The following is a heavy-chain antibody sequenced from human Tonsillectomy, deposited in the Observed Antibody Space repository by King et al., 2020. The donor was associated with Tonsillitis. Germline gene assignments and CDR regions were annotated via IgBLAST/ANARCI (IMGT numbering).Heavy chain of an antibody. CDR3: ARNRDYGDYVDF. CDR2: IYHSGPT. Sequence: QLQESGPGLVRPSQTLSLICSVSGDSLTSGGYFWSWIRQHPDKGLEWIGSIYHSGPTYHTPSLRSRLFMSVDTSKNQFSLRLTSVTAADTPVYYCARNRDYGDYVDFWGQGTLVAVSS. J-gene: IGHJ4*02. D-gene: IGHD4-17*01. CDR1: GDSLTSGGYF. V-gene: IGHV4-31*03.